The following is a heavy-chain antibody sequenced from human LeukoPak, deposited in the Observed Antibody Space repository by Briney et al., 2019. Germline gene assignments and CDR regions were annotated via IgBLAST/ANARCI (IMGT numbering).Heavy chain of an antibody. CDR2: ISSSSSYI. CDR3: ARSLGKYGDYSRHAFDI. D-gene: IGHD4-17*01. J-gene: IGHJ3*02. V-gene: IGHV3-21*01. CDR1: GFTFSSYR. Sequence: GGSLRLSCAASGFTFSSYRMNWVRKAPGKGLEWVTSISSSSSYIYYADSVKGRFTISRDNAKNSLYPQMNSLRAEDTAVYYCARSLGKYGDYSRHAFDIWGQGTMVTVSS.